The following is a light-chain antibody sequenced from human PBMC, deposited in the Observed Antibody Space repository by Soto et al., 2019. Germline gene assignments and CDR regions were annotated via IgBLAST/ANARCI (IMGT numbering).Light chain of an antibody. CDR1: QSISSW. J-gene: IGKJ1*01. CDR3: QQYNSYWT. CDR2: DAS. V-gene: IGKV1-5*01. Sequence: DIQMTQSPSTLSASVGDRVTITCRASQSISSWLAWYQQKPGKAPKLLIYDASSLESGVPSRFSGSGSGTEFTLDISSLQPDDFATSYCQQYNSYWTFGQGTKVEIK.